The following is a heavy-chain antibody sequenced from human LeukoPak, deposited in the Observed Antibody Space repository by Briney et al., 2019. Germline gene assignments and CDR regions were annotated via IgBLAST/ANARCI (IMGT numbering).Heavy chain of an antibody. CDR1: GFPFSCYW. V-gene: IGHV3-74*01. CDR2: INSDRSST. CDR3: ARDLAGDPQ. Sequence: PGGTLRLYCAASGFPFSCYWMHWVRQAPGNELVWLSRINSDRSSTSYAAFVKGRFTISRDNAKNTLYLQMNSLRAEDTAVYYCARDLAGDPQWGQGTLVTVSS. D-gene: IGHD7-27*01. J-gene: IGHJ4*02.